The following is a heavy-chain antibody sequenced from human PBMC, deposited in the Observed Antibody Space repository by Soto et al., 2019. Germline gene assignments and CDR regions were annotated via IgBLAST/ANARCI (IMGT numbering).Heavy chain of an antibody. CDR2: ISYDGSNK. D-gene: IGHD6-19*01. CDR3: ARGRLKRGSSGWYYFDY. J-gene: IGHJ4*02. CDR1: GFTFSSYA. Sequence: PGGSLRLSCAASGFTFSSYAMHWVRQAPGKGLEWVAVISYDGSNKYYADSVKGRFTISRDNSKNTLYLQMNSLRAEDTAVYYCARGRLKRGSSGWYYFDYWGQGTLVTVSS. V-gene: IGHV3-30-3*01.